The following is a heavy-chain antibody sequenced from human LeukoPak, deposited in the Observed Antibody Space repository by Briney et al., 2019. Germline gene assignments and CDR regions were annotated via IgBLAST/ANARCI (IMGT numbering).Heavy chain of an antibody. J-gene: IGHJ4*02. CDR1: GYTFTGYH. Sequence: GASVKVSCKASGYTFTGYHMHWVRQAPGQGLEWMGRINSNSGDTNYAQKFQGRVTMTRDTSISTAYVELSRLRSDDTAVYYCARDYCSSTSCLFDYWGQGTLVTVSS. CDR2: INSNSGDT. CDR3: ARDYCSSTSCLFDY. V-gene: IGHV1-2*06. D-gene: IGHD2-2*01.